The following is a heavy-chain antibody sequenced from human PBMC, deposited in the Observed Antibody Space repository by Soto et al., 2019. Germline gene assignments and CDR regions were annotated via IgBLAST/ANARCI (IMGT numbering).Heavy chain of an antibody. V-gene: IGHV5-10-1*03. CDR3: AILGYCTGTSCYTFDS. J-gene: IGHJ4*02. Sequence: EVQLVQSGAEVKKPGESLRISCQGSGYSFTSYWIGWVRPRPGKGLEWMGRINPSDSYTTYSPSFQGHVTISTDKSFSTAYLQWSGLKASDTAMYYCAILGYCTGTSCYTFDSWGQGTLVAVSS. CDR2: INPSDSYT. CDR1: GYSFTSYW. D-gene: IGHD2-2*02.